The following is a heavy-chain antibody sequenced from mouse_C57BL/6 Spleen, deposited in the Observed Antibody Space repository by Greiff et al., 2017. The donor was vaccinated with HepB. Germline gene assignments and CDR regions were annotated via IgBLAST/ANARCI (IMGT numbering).Heavy chain of an antibody. CDR2: IWWDDDK. V-gene: IGHV8-8*01. CDR1: GFSLSTFGMG. D-gene: IGHD1-1*01. CDR3: AGIAPDFYYLNAMDY. J-gene: IGHJ4*01. Sequence: QVTLKVSGPGILQPSQTLSLTCSFSGFSLSTFGMGVGWIRQPSGKGLEWLAHIWWDDDKYYNPALKSRLTISKDTSKNQVFLKIANVATADTATYYCAGIAPDFYYLNAMDYWGQGTSVTVSS.